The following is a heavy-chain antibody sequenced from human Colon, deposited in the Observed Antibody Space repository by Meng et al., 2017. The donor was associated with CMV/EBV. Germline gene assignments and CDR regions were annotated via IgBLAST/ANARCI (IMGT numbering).Heavy chain of an antibody. J-gene: IGHJ4*02. V-gene: IGHV3-7*01. D-gene: IGHD5-12*01. Sequence: GESLKISCAASGFTFSSYWMSWVRQAPGKGLEWVANIKQDGSEKYYVDSVKGRFTISRDNAKNSLYLQMNGLRAEDTAVYYCAREDIVATEYYFDYWGQGTLVTVSS. CDR3: AREDIVATEYYFDY. CDR2: IKQDGSEK. CDR1: GFTFSSYW.